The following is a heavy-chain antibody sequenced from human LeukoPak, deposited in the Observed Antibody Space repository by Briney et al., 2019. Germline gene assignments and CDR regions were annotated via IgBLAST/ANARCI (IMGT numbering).Heavy chain of an antibody. V-gene: IGHV1-3*01. CDR1: GYTFTSYA. J-gene: IGHJ4*02. CDR3: ARDYLAVANRPGY. Sequence: ASVKVSCKASGYTFTSYAMHWVRQAPGQRLEWMGWINPGNGNTKYSQKFQGRVTITRDTSASTAYMELSSLRSEDTAVYYCARDYLAVANRPGYWGQGTLVTVSS. D-gene: IGHD6-19*01. CDR2: INPGNGNT.